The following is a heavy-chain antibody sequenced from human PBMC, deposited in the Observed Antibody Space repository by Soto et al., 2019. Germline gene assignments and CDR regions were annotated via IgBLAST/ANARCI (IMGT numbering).Heavy chain of an antibody. CDR1: GFTFSDYY. V-gene: IGHV3-11*01. Sequence: GGSLRLSCAASGFTFSDYYMSWIRQAPGKGLEWVSYISSSGSTIYYADSVKGRFTISRDNAKNSLYLQMNSLRAEDMAVYYCARADYDILTGYYISYYYMDVWGKGTTVTVSS. D-gene: IGHD3-9*01. J-gene: IGHJ6*03. CDR2: ISSSGSTI. CDR3: ARADYDILTGYYISYYYMDV.